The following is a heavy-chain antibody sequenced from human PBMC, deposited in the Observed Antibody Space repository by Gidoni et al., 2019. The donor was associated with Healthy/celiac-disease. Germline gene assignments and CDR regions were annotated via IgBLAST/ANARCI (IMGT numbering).Heavy chain of an antibody. Sequence: QVQLVESGGGVVQPGRSLRLSCAASGFPFSSYGLHWVRQAPGKGRVWVAVIWYDGSNKYYADSVKGRFTISRDNSKNTLYLQMNSLRAEDTAVYYCARETKTYYDFWSGYYPPYYYYYGMDVWGQGTTVTVSS. CDR2: IWYDGSNK. CDR3: ARETKTYYDFWSGYYPPYYYYYGMDV. V-gene: IGHV3-33*01. J-gene: IGHJ6*02. CDR1: GFPFSSYG. D-gene: IGHD3-3*01.